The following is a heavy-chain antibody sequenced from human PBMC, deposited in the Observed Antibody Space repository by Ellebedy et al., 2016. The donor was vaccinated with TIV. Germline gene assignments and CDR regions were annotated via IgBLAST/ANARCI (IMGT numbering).Heavy chain of an antibody. CDR3: AREGLTGDGNYFDY. J-gene: IGHJ4*02. CDR1: GFTFNTDA. V-gene: IGHV3-30-3*01. CDR2: TSNDGSNQ. D-gene: IGHD7-27*01. Sequence: GGSLRLXCAASGFTFNTDAMHWVRQAPGKGLEWVAVTSNDGSNQYYADSVKGRFTISRDNSKNTLYLHMNSLRAEDTGVYYCAREGLTGDGNYFDYWGQGTLVSVSS.